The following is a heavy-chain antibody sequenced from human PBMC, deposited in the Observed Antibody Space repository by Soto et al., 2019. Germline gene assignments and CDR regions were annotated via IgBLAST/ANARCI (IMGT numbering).Heavy chain of an antibody. CDR2: INVYNGNT. CDR3: ARGVGSGSYYNQYNWFDP. Sequence: QVQLVQSGGEVKKPGPSVKVSCKASGYTFTNYGISWVRQAPGQGLEWMGWINVYNGNTKYAQKVQGRVTMTSDTSTSTAYMELRSLRSDDTAVYYCARGVGSGSYYNQYNWFDPWGQGTLVTVSS. J-gene: IGHJ5*02. D-gene: IGHD3-10*01. V-gene: IGHV1-18*01. CDR1: GYTFTNYG.